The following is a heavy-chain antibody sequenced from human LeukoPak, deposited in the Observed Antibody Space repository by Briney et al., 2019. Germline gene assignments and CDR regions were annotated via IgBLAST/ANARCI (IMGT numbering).Heavy chain of an antibody. D-gene: IGHD3-16*02. CDR2: IYRSGST. Sequence: SSETLSLTCTVSGGSVSSGGYYWSWIRQPPGKGLEWIGYIYRSGSTNYNPSLKSRLTISLDTSKSQFSLNLSSVTRADTAVYYCARAITFGGVIVFGGQGTLVTVSS. V-gene: IGHV4-61*08. CDR3: ARAITFGGVIVF. J-gene: IGHJ4*02. CDR1: GGSVSSGGYY.